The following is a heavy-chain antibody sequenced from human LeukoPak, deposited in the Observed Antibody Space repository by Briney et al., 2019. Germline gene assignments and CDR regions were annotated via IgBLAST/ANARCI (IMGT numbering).Heavy chain of an antibody. CDR2: ISSSGSTI. Sequence: GGSLRLSCAASGFTFSSYEMNWVRQAPGKGLEWVSYISSSGSTIYYADSVKGRFTISRDNAKNSLYLQMNSLRAEATAVYYCTRSYGDYDCYFDLWGRGTLVTVSS. CDR3: TRSYGDYDCYFDL. CDR1: GFTFSSYE. J-gene: IGHJ2*01. D-gene: IGHD4-17*01. V-gene: IGHV3-48*03.